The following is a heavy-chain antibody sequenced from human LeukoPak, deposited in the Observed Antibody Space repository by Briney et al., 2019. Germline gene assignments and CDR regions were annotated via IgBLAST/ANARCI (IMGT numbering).Heavy chain of an antibody. V-gene: IGHV1-18*01. D-gene: IGHD3-22*01. CDR3: ARTLDYYDSSGHPEAWFDP. CDR2: ISAYNGNT. J-gene: IGHJ5*02. Sequence: ASVKVSCKASGYTFTSYGISWVRQAPGQGLEWMGWISAYNGNTNYAQKLQGRVTMTTDTSTSTAYMELRSLRSDDTAVYYCARTLDYYDSSGHPEAWFDPWGQGTLVTVSS. CDR1: GYTFTSYG.